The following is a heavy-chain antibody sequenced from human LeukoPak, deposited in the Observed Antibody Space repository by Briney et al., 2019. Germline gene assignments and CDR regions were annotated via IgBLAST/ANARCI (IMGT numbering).Heavy chain of an antibody. V-gene: IGHV1-2*02. D-gene: IGHD3-9*01. J-gene: IGHJ4*02. CDR3: ARSPTPITIFLFDY. Sequence: ASVKVSCKASGYTFTGCYMHWVRQAPGQGLEWMGWINPNSGGTNYAQKFQGRVTMTRDTSISTAYMELSRLRSDDTAVYYCARSPTPITIFLFDYWGQGTLVTVSS. CDR1: GYTFTGCY. CDR2: INPNSGGT.